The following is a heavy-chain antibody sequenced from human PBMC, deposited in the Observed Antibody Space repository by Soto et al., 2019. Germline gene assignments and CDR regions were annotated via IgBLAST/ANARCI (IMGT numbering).Heavy chain of an antibody. J-gene: IGHJ4*02. D-gene: IGHD3-9*01. CDR1: GDSVSSNSAA. CDR3: ARDRYDILTGYSYFDY. V-gene: IGHV6-1*01. CDR2: TYYRSKWYN. Sequence: SPTLSLTCAISGDSVSSNSAAWNWIRQSPSRGLEWLGRTYYRSKWYNDYAVSVKSRITINPDTSKNQFSLQLNSVTPEDTAVYYCARDRYDILTGYSYFDYWGQGTLVTVSS.